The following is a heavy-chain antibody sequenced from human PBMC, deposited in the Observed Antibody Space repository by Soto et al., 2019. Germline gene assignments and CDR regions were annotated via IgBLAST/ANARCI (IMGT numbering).Heavy chain of an antibody. CDR1: GFTFISYG. V-gene: IGHV3-30*18. D-gene: IGHD2-2*01. CDR2: ISDTGSSH. Sequence: GGSLRLSCVGSGFTFISYGMHWVRQAPGKGLECVAVISDTGSSHYYAASVEGRFTISRENSKNTLSLHMDRLRVEDTAVYYCAKDRGGDCPDNSCYFGADYWGQGTLVTVSS. CDR3: AKDRGGDCPDNSCYFGADY. J-gene: IGHJ4*02.